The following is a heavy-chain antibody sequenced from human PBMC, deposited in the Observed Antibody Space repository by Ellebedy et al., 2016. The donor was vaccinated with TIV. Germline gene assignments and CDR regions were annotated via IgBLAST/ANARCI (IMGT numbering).Heavy chain of an antibody. CDR1: GDSISGYY. CDR2: IYHSGSN. J-gene: IGHJ4*02. Sequence: MPGGSLRLSCTVSGDSISGYYWTWIRQSPETGLEWIGYIYHSGSNGSNPSLKSRVTISVDTPKNQFSLKLNSVTAADTAVYYCARGAPFPYYFDSWGQGLLVTVSS. CDR3: ARGAPFPYYFDS. V-gene: IGHV4-59*01.